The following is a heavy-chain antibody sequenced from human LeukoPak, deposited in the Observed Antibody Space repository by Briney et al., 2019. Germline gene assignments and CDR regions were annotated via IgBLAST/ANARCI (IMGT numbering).Heavy chain of an antibody. J-gene: IGHJ4*02. D-gene: IGHD6-19*01. V-gene: IGHV3-30-3*01. CDR1: GXPFSTYS. CDR3: ARDRQWMVFDY. Sequence: PGRSLRLSCAASGXPFSTYSVHWVRQAPGKGLEWVALISYDGTNKYYADSVKGRFTISRDNSNNTLYLQMNSLRAEDTAVYYCARDRQWMVFDYWGQGTLVTVSS. CDR2: ISYDGTNK.